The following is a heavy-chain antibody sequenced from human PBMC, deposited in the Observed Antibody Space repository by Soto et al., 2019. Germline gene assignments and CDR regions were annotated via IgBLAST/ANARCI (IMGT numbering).Heavy chain of an antibody. V-gene: IGHV4-4*02. Sequence: QVQLQESGPGLVKPSGTLSLTCAVSGGSISSSNWWSWVRQPPGKGLEWIGEIYHSGSTNYNPSLKSRVTISVDKSKNQSSLKLSAVTAADTAVYYCARVLGGGDCWLYYYYGMDVWGQGTTVTVSS. D-gene: IGHD2-21*02. J-gene: IGHJ6*02. CDR3: ARVLGGGDCWLYYYYGMDV. CDR2: IYHSGST. CDR1: GGSISSSNW.